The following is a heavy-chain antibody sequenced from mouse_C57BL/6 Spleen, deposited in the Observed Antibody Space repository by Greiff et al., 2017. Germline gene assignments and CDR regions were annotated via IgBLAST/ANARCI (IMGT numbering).Heavy chain of an antibody. CDR2: ISDGGSYT. D-gene: IGHD1-1*01. V-gene: IGHV5-4*01. Sequence: EVQLQESGGGLVKPGGSLKLSCAASGFTFSSYAMSWVRQTPEKRLEWVATISDGGSYTYYPDNVKGRFTISRDNAKNNLYLQMSHLKSEDTAMYYCARDVYYYGSSYYFDYWGQGTTLTVSS. CDR1: GFTFSSYA. J-gene: IGHJ2*01. CDR3: ARDVYYYGSSYYFDY.